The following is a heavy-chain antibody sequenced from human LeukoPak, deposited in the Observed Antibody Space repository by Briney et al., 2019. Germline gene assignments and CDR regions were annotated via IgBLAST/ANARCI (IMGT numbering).Heavy chain of an antibody. V-gene: IGHV4-4*02. J-gene: IGHJ6*04. D-gene: IGHD6-13*01. CDR2: IYHSGST. Sequence: PSETLSLTCAVSGGSLSSSNWWSWVRQPPGKGLEWIGEIYHSGSTNYNPSLKSRVTISVDKSKNQFSLKLSSVTAADTAVYYCARDSGIAAAGRVDVWGKGTTVTVSS. CDR3: ARDSGIAAAGRVDV. CDR1: GGSLSSSNW.